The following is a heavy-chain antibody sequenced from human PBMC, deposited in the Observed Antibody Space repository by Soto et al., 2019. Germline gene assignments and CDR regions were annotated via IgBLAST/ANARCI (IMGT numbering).Heavy chain of an antibody. Sequence: TGGSLRLSCAASGFTFSSYAMSWVRQAPGKGLEWVSAISGSGGSTYYADSVKGRFTISRDNSKNTLYLQMNSLRAEDTAVYYCAKTGTSSPYNWFDPWGQGTLVTVSS. D-gene: IGHD2-2*01. J-gene: IGHJ5*02. CDR2: ISGSGGST. V-gene: IGHV3-23*01. CDR1: GFTFSSYA. CDR3: AKTGTSSPYNWFDP.